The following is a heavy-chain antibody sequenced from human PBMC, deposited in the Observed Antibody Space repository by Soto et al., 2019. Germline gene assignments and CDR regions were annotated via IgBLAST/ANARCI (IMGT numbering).Heavy chain of an antibody. D-gene: IGHD2-2*02. CDR1: GFILSSNA. V-gene: IGHV3-23*01. CDR3: AKPAYPLYSDS. Sequence: EVQLWESGGGLVQPGGSLRLSCAASGFILSSNAVSWVRQAPGKGLEWVSTISGGGGDTSYADSVKGRFTISRDSSNITLCQQMTSLRGEDTAFYYRAKPAYPLYSDSWGQRTLVTVSS. CDR2: ISGGGGDT. J-gene: IGHJ4*02.